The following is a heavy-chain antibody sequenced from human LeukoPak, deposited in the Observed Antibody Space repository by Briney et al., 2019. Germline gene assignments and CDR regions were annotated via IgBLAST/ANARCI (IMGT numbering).Heavy chain of an antibody. D-gene: IGHD5-24*01. V-gene: IGHV3-21*01. CDR2: ISSSSSYI. J-gene: IGHJ3*02. CDR1: GFTFSSYS. CDR3: AGDQDFRDGYNLFDI. Sequence: GGSLRLSCAASGFTFSSYSMNWVRQAPGKGLEWVSSISSSSSYIYYADSVKGRFTISRDNAKNSLYLQMNSLRAEDTAVYYCAGDQDFRDGYNLFDIWGQGTMVTVSS.